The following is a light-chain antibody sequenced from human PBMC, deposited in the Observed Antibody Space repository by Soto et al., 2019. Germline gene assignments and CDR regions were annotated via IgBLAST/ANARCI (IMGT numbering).Light chain of an antibody. CDR2: SDT. J-gene: IGLJ2*01. Sequence: SYELTQPPSVSVAPGETARISCGGNTIGSKGVHWYQQKQGQAPVLVIYSDTDLPPVIPERFSGSNSANMATLTISRVEAGDEADYYCQVWDSGSAHVLFGGGTKLTVL. CDR1: TIGSKG. CDR3: QVWDSGSAHVL. V-gene: IGLV3-21*01.